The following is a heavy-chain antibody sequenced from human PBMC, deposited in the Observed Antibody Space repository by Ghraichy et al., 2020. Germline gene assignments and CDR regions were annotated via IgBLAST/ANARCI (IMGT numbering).Heavy chain of an antibody. CDR2: ISGSGGST. J-gene: IGHJ6*03. CDR3: AKSPVGNWLYYYYYMDV. CDR1: GFTFSSYA. D-gene: IGHD4-23*01. V-gene: IGHV3-23*01. Sequence: GGSLRLSCAASGFTFSSYAMSWVHQAPGKGLEWVSAISGSGGSTYYADSVKGRFTISRDNSKNTLYLQMNSLRAEDTAVYYCAKSPVGNWLYYYYYMDVWGKGTTVTVSS.